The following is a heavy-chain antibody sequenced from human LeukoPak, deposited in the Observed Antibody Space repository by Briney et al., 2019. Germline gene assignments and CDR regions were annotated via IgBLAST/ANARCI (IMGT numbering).Heavy chain of an antibody. Sequence: GGSLRLSCAASGFTFSSYSMNWVRQAPGKGLEWVSSISSSSSYIYYADSVKGRFTISRDNAKNSLYLQMNSLRAEDTAVYYCARAIHSSFFYYFDYWGQGTLVTVSS. CDR2: ISSSSSYI. J-gene: IGHJ4*02. D-gene: IGHD6-6*01. V-gene: IGHV3-21*01. CDR1: GFTFSSYS. CDR3: ARAIHSSFFYYFDY.